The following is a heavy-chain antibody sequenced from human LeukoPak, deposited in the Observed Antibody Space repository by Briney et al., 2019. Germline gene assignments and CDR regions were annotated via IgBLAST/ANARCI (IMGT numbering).Heavy chain of an antibody. D-gene: IGHD3-22*01. CDR3: ARASSSGRRFDY. J-gene: IGHJ4*02. Sequence: ASVKVSCKASGYTFTSYDINWVRQAPGQGLEWMGIINPSGGSTTSYAQKFQGRVTMTRDTSTSTVDMELSSLTSEDTAVYYCARASSSGRRFDYWGQGTLVTVSS. CDR1: GYTFTSYD. CDR2: INPSGGST. V-gene: IGHV1-46*01.